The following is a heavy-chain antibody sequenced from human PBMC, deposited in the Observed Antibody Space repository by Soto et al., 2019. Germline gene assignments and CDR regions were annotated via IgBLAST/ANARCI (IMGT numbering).Heavy chain of an antibody. CDR1: GYTFTSYG. CDR3: AAAAAPNCFDY. Sequence: ASVKVSCKASGYTFTSYGISWMRQAPGQGLEWMGWISAYNGNTNYAQKLQGRVTMTTDTSTSTAYMELRSLRSDDTAVYYCAAAAAPNCFDYWGQGTLVTVSS. J-gene: IGHJ4*02. D-gene: IGHD6-13*01. V-gene: IGHV1-18*01. CDR2: ISAYNGNT.